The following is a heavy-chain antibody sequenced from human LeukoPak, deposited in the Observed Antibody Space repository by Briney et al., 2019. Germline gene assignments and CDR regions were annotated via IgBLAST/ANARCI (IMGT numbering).Heavy chain of an antibody. CDR3: ARESITGDRDFDY. Sequence: GGSLRLSCAASGFTFSSYSMNWVRQAPGRGLEWLSYISSGSRTIYYADPVKGRFTISRDNAKNSLYFQMNSLRVDDTAVYYCARESITGDRDFDYWGQGTLITVSS. CDR1: GFTFSSYS. V-gene: IGHV3-48*01. J-gene: IGHJ4*02. D-gene: IGHD7-27*01. CDR2: ISSGSRTI.